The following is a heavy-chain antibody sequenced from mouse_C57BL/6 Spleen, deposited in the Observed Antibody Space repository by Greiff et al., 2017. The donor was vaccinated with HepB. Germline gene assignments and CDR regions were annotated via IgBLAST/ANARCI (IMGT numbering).Heavy chain of an antibody. J-gene: IGHJ4*01. CDR3: AREGVYYYGSRRAMDY. Sequence: EVKLMESGPGLVKPSQSLSLTCSVTGYSITSGYYWNWIRQFPGNKLEWMGYISYDGSNNYNPSLKNRISITRDTSKNQFFLKLNSVTTEDTATYYCAREGVYYYGSRRAMDYWGQGTSVTVSS. CDR2: ISYDGSN. D-gene: IGHD1-1*01. CDR1: GYSITSGYY. V-gene: IGHV3-6*01.